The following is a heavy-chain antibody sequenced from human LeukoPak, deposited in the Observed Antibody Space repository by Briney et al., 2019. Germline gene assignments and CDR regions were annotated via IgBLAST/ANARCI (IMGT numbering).Heavy chain of an antibody. CDR1: GGSISSSSYY. CDR2: IYSNGDT. Sequence: SETLSLTCTVSGGSISSSSYYWGWIRQPPGKGLEWIGSIYSNGDTYYNPSLKSRVTISVDTSKTQFSLKLSSVTAADTAVYYCAIWGSGYCTTASCYTGGFFDPWGQGTLVTVSS. CDR3: AIWGSGYCTTASCYTGGFFDP. D-gene: IGHD2-2*02. V-gene: IGHV4-39*07. J-gene: IGHJ5*02.